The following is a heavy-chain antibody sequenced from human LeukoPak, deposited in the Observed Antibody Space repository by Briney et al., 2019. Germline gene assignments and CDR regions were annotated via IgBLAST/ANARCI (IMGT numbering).Heavy chain of an antibody. D-gene: IGHD2-2*02. J-gene: IGHJ4*02. V-gene: IGHV1-2*02. CDR1: GYTFTGYY. Sequence: GASVKVSCKASGYTFTGYYMHWVRQAPGQGLEWMGWINPDSGGTNYVQKFQGRVTLTRDTSISTAYMELSRLRSDDTAVYYCARSWVPAAIEGKVSLGYWGQGTLVTVSS. CDR2: INPDSGGT. CDR3: ARSWVPAAIEGKVSLGY.